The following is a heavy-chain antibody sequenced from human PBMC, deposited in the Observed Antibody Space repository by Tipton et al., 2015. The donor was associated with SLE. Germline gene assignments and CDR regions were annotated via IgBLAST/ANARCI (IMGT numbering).Heavy chain of an antibody. Sequence: LRLSCAASGFTFSSYAMSWVRQAPGKGLEWIGYIYYSGSTNYNPSLKSRVTISVDTSKNQFSLKLSSVTAADTAVYYCARDPNLDAFDIWGQGTMVTVSS. CDR1: GFTFSSYA. V-gene: IGHV4-59*01. CDR3: ARDPNLDAFDI. CDR2: IYYSGST. D-gene: IGHD5-24*01. J-gene: IGHJ3*02.